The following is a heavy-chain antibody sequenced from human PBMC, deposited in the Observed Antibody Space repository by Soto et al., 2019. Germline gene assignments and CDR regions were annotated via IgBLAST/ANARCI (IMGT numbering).Heavy chain of an antibody. CDR1: GFSFSSIGEG. V-gene: IGHV2-5*02. CDR2: IYWDDDK. D-gene: IGHD2-21*02. Sequence: QITLKESGPTLVKPTQTLTLTCTFPGFSFSSIGEGVGWIRQPPGKALEWLALIYWDDDKRYSPSLKSRLTITKDTSKNQVVLTMPSMDPVDTATYYCVQSRCGGDCLQSYSSHSYYGLDVWGQGTTVTVSS. CDR3: VQSRCGGDCLQSYSSHSYYGLDV. J-gene: IGHJ6*02.